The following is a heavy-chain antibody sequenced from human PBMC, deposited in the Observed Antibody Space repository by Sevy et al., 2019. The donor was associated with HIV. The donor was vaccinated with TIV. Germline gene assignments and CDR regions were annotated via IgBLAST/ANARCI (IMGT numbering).Heavy chain of an antibody. CDR3: AGGRYDSSGSFDAFDI. J-gene: IGHJ3*02. CDR1: GFTFSSYA. Sequence: GGYLRLSCAASGFTFSSYAMNWVRQAPGKGLEWVSTIFGSGGGTYYADSVKGRFTISRDNSKNTLYLQINSLRAEDTAVYYCAGGRYDSSGSFDAFDIWGQGTMVTVSS. D-gene: IGHD3-22*01. CDR2: IFGSGGGT. V-gene: IGHV3-23*01.